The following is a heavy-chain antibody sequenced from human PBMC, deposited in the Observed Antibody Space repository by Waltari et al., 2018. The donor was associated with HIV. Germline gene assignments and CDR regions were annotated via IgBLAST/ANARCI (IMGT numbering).Heavy chain of an antibody. CDR2: IYRSGDA. J-gene: IGHJ4*02. CDR3: ARVRSIMGRFLGFDY. V-gene: IGHV3-53*02. Sequence: EVQLVETGGGLIQPGGSLRLSCAASGLSVSSNYMNWVRQAPGKGRVWVSFIYRSGDAYYADFVKGRFTISRDNSKNTLYLQMNSLRAEDTAVYYCARVRSIMGRFLGFDYWGQGTLVTVSS. D-gene: IGHD3-3*02. CDR1: GLSVSSNY.